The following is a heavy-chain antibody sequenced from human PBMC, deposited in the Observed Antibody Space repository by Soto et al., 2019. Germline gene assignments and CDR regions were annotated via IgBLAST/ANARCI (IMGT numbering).Heavy chain of an antibody. Sequence: PSETLSLTCDVSGVSISDNHWSWIRQAPGKGLEWVGYVHFSGSTTYNPSLAPRLNISFDMSKSQVYLQLTSVTAADTAVYYCARFGAAAAHDDNWGRGVLVTVS. J-gene: IGHJ4*01. V-gene: IGHV4-59*01. CDR2: VHFSGST. CDR1: GVSISDNH. D-gene: IGHD6-13*01. CDR3: ARFGAAAAHDDN.